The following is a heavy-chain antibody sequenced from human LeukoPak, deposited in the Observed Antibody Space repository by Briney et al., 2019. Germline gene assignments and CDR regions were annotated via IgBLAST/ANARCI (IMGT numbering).Heavy chain of an antibody. Sequence: PSETLSLTCTVSGGSISSYYWSWIRQPPGKGLEWIGYIYYSGSTNYNPSLKSRVTISVDTSKNQFSLKLSSVTAADTAVYYCARDGGNDFWSGYSNWFDPWGQGTLVTVSS. CDR3: ARDGGNDFWSGYSNWFDP. J-gene: IGHJ5*02. V-gene: IGHV4-59*01. CDR1: GGSISSYY. D-gene: IGHD3-3*01. CDR2: IYYSGST.